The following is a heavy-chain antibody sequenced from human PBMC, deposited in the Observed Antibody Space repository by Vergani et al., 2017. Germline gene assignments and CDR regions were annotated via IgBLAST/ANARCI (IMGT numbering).Heavy chain of an antibody. Sequence: QVQLQESGPGLVKPSQTLSLTFTVSGGSISSYYWSWIRQPPGKGLEWIGYIYYSGSTNYNPSLKSRVTISVDTSKNQFSLKLSSVTAADTAVYYCAKDVADQGYYYMDVWGKGTTVTVSS. J-gene: IGHJ6*03. CDR3: AKDVADQGYYYMDV. CDR1: GGSISSYY. CDR2: IYYSGST. V-gene: IGHV4-59*01.